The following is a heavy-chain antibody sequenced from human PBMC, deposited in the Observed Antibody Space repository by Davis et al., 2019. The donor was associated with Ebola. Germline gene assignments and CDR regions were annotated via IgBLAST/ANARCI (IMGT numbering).Heavy chain of an antibody. CDR2: IYHSAST. Sequence: SETLSPTCAVPGGSISSGGYSWCWIRQPPGRGLAWIGNIYHSASTYYNPSLKSLVTISVDTSKNHFSLKLSSVTAADTAVYYCARGDWFDPWGQGTLVTVSS. CDR3: ARGDWFDP. CDR1: GGSISSGGYS. V-gene: IGHV4-30-2*01. J-gene: IGHJ5*02.